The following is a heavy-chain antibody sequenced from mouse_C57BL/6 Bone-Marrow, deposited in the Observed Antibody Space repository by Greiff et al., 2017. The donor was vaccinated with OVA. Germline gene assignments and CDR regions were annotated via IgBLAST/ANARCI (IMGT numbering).Heavy chain of an antibody. Sequence: QVQLQQSGAELVRPGTSVKVSCKASGYAFTNYLIEWVQQRPGQGLEWIGVINPGSGGTNYNAKIKGKATLTADKSSSSAYMQLSSLTSEVSAVYFCARTHYYGRSYWWAYWGQRTLVTVSA. V-gene: IGHV1-54*01. J-gene: IGHJ3*01. CDR3: ARTHYYGRSYWWAY. CDR2: INPGSGGT. D-gene: IGHD1-1*01. CDR1: GYAFTNYL.